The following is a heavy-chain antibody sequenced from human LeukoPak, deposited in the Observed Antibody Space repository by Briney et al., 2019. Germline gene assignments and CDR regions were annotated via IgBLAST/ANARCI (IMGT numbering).Heavy chain of an antibody. CDR2: IYYSGST. CDR1: GGSISSGDYY. V-gene: IGHV4-30-4*01. CDR3: ASSSGPSFFDY. Sequence: PSQTLSLTCTVSGGSISSGDYYWRWIRQPPGKGLEWIGYIYYSGSTYYNPSLKSRVTISVDTSKNQFSLKPSSVTAADTAVYYCASSSGPSFFDYWGQGTLVTVSS. D-gene: IGHD3-22*01. J-gene: IGHJ4*02.